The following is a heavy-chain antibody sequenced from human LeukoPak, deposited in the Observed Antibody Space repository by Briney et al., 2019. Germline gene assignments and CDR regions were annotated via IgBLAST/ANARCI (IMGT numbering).Heavy chain of an antibody. D-gene: IGHD3-22*01. Sequence: GGSLRLSCAASGFTFDDYGMSWVRQAPGKGLEWVSGINWNGGSTGYADSVKGRFTISRDNAKNSLYLQTNSLRAEDTALYYCARDWGYYYDSSGYYRRAPFDYWGQGTLVTVSS. V-gene: IGHV3-20*04. CDR1: GFTFDDYG. CDR3: ARDWGYYYDSSGYYRRAPFDY. J-gene: IGHJ4*02. CDR2: INWNGGST.